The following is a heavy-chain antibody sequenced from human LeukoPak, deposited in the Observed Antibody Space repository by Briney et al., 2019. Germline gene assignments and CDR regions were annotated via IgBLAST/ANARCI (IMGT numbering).Heavy chain of an antibody. CDR3: AKDAQRGFDYSNSLEY. CDR2: IWSDGSNQ. D-gene: IGHD4-11*01. CDR1: QFRFPFSHYG. Sequence: GGSLRLSCVASQFRFPFSHYGMHWVRQAPGRGLEWVAVIWSDGSNQYYADAVKGRFTISRDNSQNTVYLQMNSLRVDDTAVYFCAKDAQRGFDYSNSLEYWGQGTLVTVSS. J-gene: IGHJ4*02. V-gene: IGHV3-33*06.